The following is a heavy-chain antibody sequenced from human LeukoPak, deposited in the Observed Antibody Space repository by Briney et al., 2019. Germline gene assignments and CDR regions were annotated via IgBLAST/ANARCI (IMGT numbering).Heavy chain of an antibody. Sequence: SETLSLTCTVSGGSISSYYWSWIRQPPGKGLEWIGYIYYSGSTNYNPSLKSRVTISVDTSKNQFSLKLSSVTAADTAVYYCARDPDGYSHFDYWGQGTLVTVSS. CDR3: ARDPDGYSHFDY. J-gene: IGHJ4*02. D-gene: IGHD5-24*01. CDR1: GGSISSYY. CDR2: IYYSGST. V-gene: IGHV4-59*01.